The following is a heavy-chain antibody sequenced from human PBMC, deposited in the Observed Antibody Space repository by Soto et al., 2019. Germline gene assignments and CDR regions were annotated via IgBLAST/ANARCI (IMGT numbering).Heavy chain of an antibody. J-gene: IGHJ6*02. D-gene: IGHD3-10*01. CDR1: GFTFSAYS. V-gene: IGHV3-48*01. CDR2: ISSGSGTT. CDR3: AKIGTYLRMDV. Sequence: EVQLVESGGGLVQPGGSLRLSCAVSGFTFSAYSMNWFRQAPGKGLEWVSYISSGSGTTYYAVSVKGRFSISRDNANNSLYPKMNSLRFDDTAVYYCAKIGTYLRMDVWGQGTKVTVS.